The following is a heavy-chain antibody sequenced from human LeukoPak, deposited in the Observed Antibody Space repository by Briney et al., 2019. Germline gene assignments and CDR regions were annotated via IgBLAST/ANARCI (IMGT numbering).Heavy chain of an antibody. V-gene: IGHV3-7*05. CDR1: GFTFSTYW. CDR3: ATWSSGWEFDN. CDR2: IKEDGSEK. D-gene: IGHD6-19*01. Sequence: GGSLRLSCAASGFTFSTYWMTWLRQAPGKGLEWVAHIKEDGSEKYYEDSVKGRFTISRDNANNSLYLQMNSLRAEDSAVYYCATWSSGWEFDNWGQGTLVPVSS. J-gene: IGHJ4*02.